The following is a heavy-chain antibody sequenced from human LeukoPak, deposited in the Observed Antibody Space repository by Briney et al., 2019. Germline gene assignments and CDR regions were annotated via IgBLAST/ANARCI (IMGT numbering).Heavy chain of an antibody. CDR1: GGSFSGYY. D-gene: IGHD2-21*02. CDR2: INHSGST. CDR3: ARGSAIRLVTATRNYFDY. Sequence: SETLSLTCAVYGGSFSGYYSSWIRQPPGKGLEWFGEINHSGSTNYNPSLTSRVTISLEESKNQFSQKLSSVTAADTAVYYCARGSAIRLVTATRNYFDYWGQGTLVTVSS. V-gene: IGHV4-34*01. J-gene: IGHJ4*02.